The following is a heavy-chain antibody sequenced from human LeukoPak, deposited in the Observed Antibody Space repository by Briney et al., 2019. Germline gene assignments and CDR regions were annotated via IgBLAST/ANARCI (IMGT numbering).Heavy chain of an antibody. CDR2: INPNSGGT. CDR1: GYTFTGYY. D-gene: IGHD1-26*01. CDR3: ARRSVGGSPDAFDI. J-gene: IGHJ3*02. Sequence: ASVKVSCKASGYTFTGYYMHWVRQAPGQGLEWMGWINPNSGGTNYAQKFQGRVTMTRDTSISTAYMELSRLRSDDTAVYYCARRSVGGSPDAFDIWGQGTMVTVSS. V-gene: IGHV1-2*02.